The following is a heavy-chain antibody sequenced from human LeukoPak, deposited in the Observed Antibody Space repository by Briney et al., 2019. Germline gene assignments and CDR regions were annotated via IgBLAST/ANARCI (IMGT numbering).Heavy chain of an antibody. CDR3: ARAQGWERPLDY. V-gene: IGHV1-2*02. D-gene: IGHD1-1*01. CDR2: IIPNSGGK. J-gene: IGHJ4*02. Sequence: ASVKVSCKASGYTFTAYYIYWVRQAPGQGLEWMGWIIPNSGGKKYAQKFQGRVNMTRDPSISTAYLELSRLTSDDTAVYYCARAQGWERPLDYWGQGTLVTVSS. CDR1: GYTFTAYY.